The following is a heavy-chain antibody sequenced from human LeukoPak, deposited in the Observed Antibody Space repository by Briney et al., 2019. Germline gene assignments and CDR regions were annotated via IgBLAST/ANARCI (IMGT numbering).Heavy chain of an antibody. D-gene: IGHD2-2*01. CDR2: INHNGST. CDR1: GGSFSGYY. J-gene: IGHJ6*02. Sequence: KPSETLSLTCAVYGGSFSGYYWSWIRQPPGKGLEWIGEINHNGSTNYNPSLKSRVTISVDTSKNQFSLKLSSVAAADTAVYYCARLCSSTSCYAYYYYYGMDVWGQGTTVTVSS. CDR3: ARLCSSTSCYAYYYYYGMDV. V-gene: IGHV4-34*01.